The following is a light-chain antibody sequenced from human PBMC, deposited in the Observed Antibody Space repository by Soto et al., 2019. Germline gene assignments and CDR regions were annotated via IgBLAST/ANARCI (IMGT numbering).Light chain of an antibody. J-gene: IGLJ2*01. CDR1: SSYVGSYNL. CDR3: CSYAAIPTPVI. Sequence: QSVLTHHASVSGSPGQSITISGTGTSSYVGSYNLVSWYQQLTGKAPKLMIYEVTKRPSGVSNRFSGSKSGNTASLTISGLPTDDEADYFCCSYAAIPTPVIFRGGTKLTVL. CDR2: EVT. V-gene: IGLV2-23*02.